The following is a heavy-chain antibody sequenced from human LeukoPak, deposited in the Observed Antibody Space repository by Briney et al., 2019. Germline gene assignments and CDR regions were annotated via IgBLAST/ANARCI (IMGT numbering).Heavy chain of an antibody. V-gene: IGHV3-15*01. CDR2: IKSKTDGGTT. CDR3: TTDYSVSSGYYYGYYFDY. Sequence: PGGSLRLSCAASGFTFSNAWMCWVRQAPGKGLEWVGRIKSKTDGGTTDYAAPVKGRFTISRDDSKNTLYLQMNSLKTEDTAVYYCTTDYSVSSGYYYGYYFDYWGQGTLVTVSS. CDR1: GFTFSNAW. J-gene: IGHJ4*02. D-gene: IGHD3-22*01.